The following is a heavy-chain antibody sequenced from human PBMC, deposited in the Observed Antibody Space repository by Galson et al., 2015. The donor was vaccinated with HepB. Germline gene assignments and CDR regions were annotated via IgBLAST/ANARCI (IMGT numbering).Heavy chain of an antibody. CDR3: ASFGGSYIGG. Sequence: SLRLSCAASGFSVNDNNMCWVRQAPGKGLEWVSVVHGNGDIYYADSVKGRFSTSRDIRMNTLSLHVKSLRAEDTAMYYCASFGGSYIGGWGQGTLVTVSS. D-gene: IGHD3-16*01. CDR2: VHGNGDI. CDR1: GFSVNDNN. V-gene: IGHV3-53*01. J-gene: IGHJ4*02.